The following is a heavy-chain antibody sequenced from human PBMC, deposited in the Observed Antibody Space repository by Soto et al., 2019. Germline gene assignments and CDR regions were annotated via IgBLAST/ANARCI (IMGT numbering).Heavy chain of an antibody. J-gene: IGHJ6*02. CDR1: GGSISSGGYY. D-gene: IGHD2-21*01. CDR3: AASCVGCGGFNSSGMYV. CDR2: IYYSGST. V-gene: IGHV4-31*03. Sequence: SETLSLTCTVSGGSISSGGYYWSWIRQHPGKGLEWIGYIYYSGSTYYNPSLKSRVTISVDTSKNQFSLKLSSVTAADTAVYYCAASCVGCGGFNSSGMYVWGQGNTLTVSS.